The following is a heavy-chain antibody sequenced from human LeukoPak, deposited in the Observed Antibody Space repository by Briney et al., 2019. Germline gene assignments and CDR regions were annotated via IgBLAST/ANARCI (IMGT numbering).Heavy chain of an antibody. CDR3: ASPDYYDSSGYYYAY. Sequence: GGSLRLSCAASGFTFSSYWMSWVRQAPGKGLEWVTNIKQDGSEKYYVDSVKGRFTISRDNAKNSLYLQMNSLRAEDTAVYYCASPDYYDSSGYYYAYWGQGTLVTVSS. V-gene: IGHV3-7*01. CDR2: IKQDGSEK. CDR1: GFTFSSYW. J-gene: IGHJ4*02. D-gene: IGHD3-22*01.